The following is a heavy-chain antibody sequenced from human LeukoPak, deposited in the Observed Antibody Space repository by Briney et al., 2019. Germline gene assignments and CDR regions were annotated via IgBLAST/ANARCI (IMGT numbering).Heavy chain of an antibody. CDR3: ASIPRRRYQLPLLVGHYYYGMDV. Sequence: SETLSLTCTVSGGSISSYYWSWIRQPPGKGLEWIGYTYYSGSTNYNPSLKSRVAISVDTSKNQFSLKLSSVTAADTAVYYCASIPRRRYQLPLLVGHYYYGMDVWGQGTTVTVSS. CDR1: GGSISSYY. V-gene: IGHV4-59*12. CDR2: TYYSGST. J-gene: IGHJ6*02. D-gene: IGHD2-2*01.